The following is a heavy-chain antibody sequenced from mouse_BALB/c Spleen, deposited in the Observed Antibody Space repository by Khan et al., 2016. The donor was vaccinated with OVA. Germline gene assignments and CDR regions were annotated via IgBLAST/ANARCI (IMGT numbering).Heavy chain of an antibody. J-gene: IGHJ4*01. D-gene: IGHD2-10*01. V-gene: IGHV9-3-1*01. Sequence: QIQLVQSGPELKKPGETVKLSCKASGHTFTKYGMNWVKQAPGKGLKWMGWLNTYTGEPPYADDFNGRFAFSLETSASPAYLQINNLKNEDTATYCCTRPPYFSYVLDNWGQGTSVTVSS. CDR1: GHTFTKYG. CDR2: LNTYTGEP. CDR3: TRPPYFSYVLDN.